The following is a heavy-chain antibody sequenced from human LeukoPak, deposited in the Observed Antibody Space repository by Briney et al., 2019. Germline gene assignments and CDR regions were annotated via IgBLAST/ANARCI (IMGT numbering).Heavy chain of an antibody. D-gene: IGHD3-22*01. CDR1: GGSISSYY. CDR3: ARYSNYYDSSGYHY. J-gene: IGHJ4*02. V-gene: IGHV4-59*01. Sequence: PSETLSLTCTVSGGSISSYYWSWIRQPPGKGLEWIGYIYYSGSTNYNPSLKSRVTISVDTSKNQFSLKLSSVTAADTAVYYCARYSNYYDSSGYHYWGQGTLVTVSS. CDR2: IYYSGST.